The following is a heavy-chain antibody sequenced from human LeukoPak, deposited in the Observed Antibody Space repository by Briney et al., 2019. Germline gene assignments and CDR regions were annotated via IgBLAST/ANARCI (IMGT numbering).Heavy chain of an antibody. J-gene: IGHJ4*02. D-gene: IGHD6-13*01. Sequence: GGSLRLSCAASGFTFSSYAMSWVRQAPGKGLEWVSVIYSGGSTYYADSVKGRFTISRDNSKNTLYLQMNSLRAEDTAVYYCARDRGSGWFGYFDYWGQGTLVTVSS. CDR3: ARDRGSGWFGYFDY. V-gene: IGHV3-53*01. CDR1: GFTFSSYA. CDR2: IYSGGST.